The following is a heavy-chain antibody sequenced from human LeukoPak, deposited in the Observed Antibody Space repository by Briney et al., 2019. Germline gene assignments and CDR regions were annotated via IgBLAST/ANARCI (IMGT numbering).Heavy chain of an antibody. V-gene: IGHV4-31*03. CDR3: ARGLKRSAFRGAFDI. D-gene: IGHD3-10*01. J-gene: IGHJ3*02. CDR2: IYYSGST. Sequence: SQTLSLTCTVSGGSISSGGYYWSWIRQHPGKGLEWIGYIYYSGSTYYNPSLKSRITISVDTSKNQFSLKLSSVTAADTAVYYCARGLKRSAFRGAFDIWGQGTKVTVSS. CDR1: GGSISSGGYY.